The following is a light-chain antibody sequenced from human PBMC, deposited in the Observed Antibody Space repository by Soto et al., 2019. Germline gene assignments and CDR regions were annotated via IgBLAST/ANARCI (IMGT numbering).Light chain of an antibody. CDR3: QQYNSYSYT. CDR2: DAS. J-gene: IGKJ2*01. CDR1: QAVNSW. V-gene: IGKV1-5*01. Sequence: DNQLTQSPSSISASVGDRVTITCRASQAVNSWLAWFQQKPGMAPKLVIYDASSLESGVPSRFSGSGSGTEFTLTISSLQPDDFATYYCQQYNSYSYTFGQGTKLEIK.